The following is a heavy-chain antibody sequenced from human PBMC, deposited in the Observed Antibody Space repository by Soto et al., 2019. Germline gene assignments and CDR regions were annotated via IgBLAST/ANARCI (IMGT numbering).Heavy chain of an antibody. CDR2: ISYDGSNK. Sequence: QTGGSLRLSCAASGFTFSSYGMHWVRQAPGKGLEWVAVISYDGSNKYYADSVKGRFTISRDNSKNTLYLQMNSLRAEDTAVYYCAKTLGGIVGATCPGYWGQGTLVTVSS. D-gene: IGHD1-26*01. CDR1: GFTFSSYG. CDR3: AKTLGGIVGATCPGY. V-gene: IGHV3-30*18. J-gene: IGHJ4*02.